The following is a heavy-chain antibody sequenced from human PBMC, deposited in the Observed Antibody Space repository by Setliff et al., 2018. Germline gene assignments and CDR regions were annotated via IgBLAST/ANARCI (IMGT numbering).Heavy chain of an antibody. CDR2: IWYDGSNK. CDR3: ARDVQGGGHPEN. Sequence: PGGSLRLSCAASGFTFSSYGMHWVRQAPGKGLEWVAVIWYDGSNKYYADSVKGRFTISRDNSKNTLYLQMHSLRAEDTAVYYCARDVQGGGHPENWGQGTLVTVSS. CDR1: GFTFSSYG. D-gene: IGHD2-15*01. V-gene: IGHV3-33*01. J-gene: IGHJ4*02.